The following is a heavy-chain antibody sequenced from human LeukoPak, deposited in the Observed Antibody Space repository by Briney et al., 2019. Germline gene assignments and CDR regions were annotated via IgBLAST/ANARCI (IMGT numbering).Heavy chain of an antibody. CDR1: GFTFSDYN. CDR2: ISSTSSTI. V-gene: IGHV3-48*01. J-gene: IGHJ4*02. CDR3: ARDFLEDSL. Sequence: PGGSLRLSCAASGFTFSDYNMNWVRQAPGEGLEWVSYISSTSSTIHYADSVKGRFTISRDNAKHSLYLQMNSLRAEDTAVYYCARDFLEDSLWGQGTLVTVSS. D-gene: IGHD3-3*01.